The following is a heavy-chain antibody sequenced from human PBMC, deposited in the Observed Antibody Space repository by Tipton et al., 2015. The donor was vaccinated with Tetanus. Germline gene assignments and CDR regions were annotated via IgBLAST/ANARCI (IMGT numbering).Heavy chain of an antibody. V-gene: IGHV4-30-4*01. CDR1: GGSISSGDYY. CDR2: TYYSGST. J-gene: IGHJ6*02. CDR3: ARANYYDVLTGSLFHYGLNV. D-gene: IGHD3-9*01. Sequence: TLSLTCTVSGGSISSGDYYWSWLRQPPGKGLEWIGYTYYSGSTYYNPSLKSRITISVHTSKNQFSLNLSSVTAADTAVYYCARANYYDVLTGSLFHYGLNVWGRGTTVTVSS.